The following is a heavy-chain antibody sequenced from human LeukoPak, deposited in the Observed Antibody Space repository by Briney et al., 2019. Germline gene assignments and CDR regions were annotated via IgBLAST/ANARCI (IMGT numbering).Heavy chain of an antibody. D-gene: IGHD4-23*01. CDR2: IRSKAYGGTA. Sequence: GGALRLSCTASGFTFGDYAMSWVRQAPGKGREWVGFIRSKAYGGTADYAASVKGRFAISGDDSKSIAYLQMNSLKTEDTAVYYCTRNSPLDYWGQGNLVTVSS. J-gene: IGHJ4*02. CDR1: GFTFGDYA. V-gene: IGHV3-49*04. CDR3: TRNSPLDY.